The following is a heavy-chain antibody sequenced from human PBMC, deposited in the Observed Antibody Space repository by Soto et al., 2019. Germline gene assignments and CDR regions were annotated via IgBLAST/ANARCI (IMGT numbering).Heavy chain of an antibody. V-gene: IGHV1-69*02. CDR3: ASPLGYCSSTSGPRRYYYGMDV. CDR2: IIPILGIA. D-gene: IGHD2-2*01. Sequence: QVQLVQSGAEVKKPGSSVKVSCKASGGTFSSYTISWVRQAPGQGLEWMGRIIPILGIANYAQKFQGRVTITADKSTSTASMELSSLRSEDTAVYYCASPLGYCSSTSGPRRYYYGMDVWGQGTTVTVSS. J-gene: IGHJ6*02. CDR1: GGTFSSYT.